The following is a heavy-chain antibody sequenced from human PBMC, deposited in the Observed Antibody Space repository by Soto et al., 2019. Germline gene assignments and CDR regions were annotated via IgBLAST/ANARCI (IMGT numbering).Heavy chain of an antibody. CDR2: IYYSGST. CDR1: GGSISSYY. CDR3: ARAGAAAGNYYYYGMDV. V-gene: IGHV4-59*01. Sequence: SETLSLTCTVSGGSISSYYWSWIRQPPGKGLEWIGYIYYSGSTNYNPSLKSRVTISVDTSKTQFSLKLRTVTAADTAVYYCARAGAAAGNYYYYGMDVWGQGTPVTVSS. J-gene: IGHJ6*02. D-gene: IGHD6-13*01.